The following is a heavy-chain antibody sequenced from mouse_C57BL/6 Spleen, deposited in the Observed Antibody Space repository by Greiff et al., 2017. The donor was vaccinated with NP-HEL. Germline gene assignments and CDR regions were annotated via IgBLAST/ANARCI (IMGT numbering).Heavy chain of an antibody. CDR2: IHPNSGST. Sequence: QVQLQQPGAELVKPGASVKLSCKASGYTFTSYWMHWVKQRPGQGLEWIGMIHPNSGSTNYNEKFKGKATLTAAKSSSTAYMQLSSLTSEDSAVYFGARRGGDKGAGAMDYWGQGTSVTVSS. CDR1: GYTFTSYW. V-gene: IGHV1-64*01. J-gene: IGHJ4*01. CDR3: ARRGGDKGAGAMDY.